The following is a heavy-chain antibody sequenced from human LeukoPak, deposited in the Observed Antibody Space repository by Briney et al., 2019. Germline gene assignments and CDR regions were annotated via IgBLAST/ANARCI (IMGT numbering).Heavy chain of an antibody. J-gene: IGHJ4*02. CDR3: ARQTYYYDSSGTKYYFDY. CDR2: IYPGDSDT. Sequence: GESLEISCQGSGYSFTSYWIGWVRQMPGKGLEWMGIIYPGDSDTRYSPSFQGQVTISADKSISTAYLQWSSLKASDTAMYYCARQTYYYDSSGTKYYFDYWGQGTLVTVSS. V-gene: IGHV5-51*01. CDR1: GYSFTSYW. D-gene: IGHD3-22*01.